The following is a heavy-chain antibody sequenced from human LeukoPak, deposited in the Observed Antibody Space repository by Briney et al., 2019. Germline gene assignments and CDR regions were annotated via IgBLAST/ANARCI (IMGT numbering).Heavy chain of an antibody. CDR2: INPSGGST. CDR3: ARDLGPFNYYGSGSKVDFDY. J-gene: IGHJ4*02. CDR1: GYTFTSYY. Sequence: ASVTVSCKASGYTFTSYYMHWVRQAPGQGLEWMGIINPSGGSTSYAQKFQGRVTMTRDMSTSTAYMELSSLRSEDTAVYYCARDLGPFNYYGSGSKVDFDYWGQGTLVTVSS. V-gene: IGHV1-46*01. D-gene: IGHD3-10*01.